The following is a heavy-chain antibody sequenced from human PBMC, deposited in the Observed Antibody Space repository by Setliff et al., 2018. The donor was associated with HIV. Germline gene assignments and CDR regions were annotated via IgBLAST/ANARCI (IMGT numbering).Heavy chain of an antibody. D-gene: IGHD3-22*01. CDR2: IIPIFGTA. V-gene: IGHV1-69*05. J-gene: IGHJ4*02. Sequence: SVKVSCKSSGGTLSSYAISWVRQAPGQGLEWMGGIIPIFGTANYAQKFQGRVTITTDESTRTAYMEVSSLRSEDTAVYYCAKDRYYDSSGSPFDYWGQGTLVTVSS. CDR1: GGTLSSYA. CDR3: AKDRYYDSSGSPFDY.